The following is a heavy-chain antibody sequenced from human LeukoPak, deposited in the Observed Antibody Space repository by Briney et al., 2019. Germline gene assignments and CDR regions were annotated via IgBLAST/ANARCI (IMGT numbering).Heavy chain of an antibody. J-gene: IGHJ4*02. Sequence: ASVMVSCKASGGTFSSYAISWVRQAPGQGLEWMGGIIPIFGTANYAQKFQGRVTITTDESTSTAYMELSSLRSEDTAVYYCARQAHYYDFWSGYFTAPNIFYFDYWGQGTLVTVSS. D-gene: IGHD3-3*01. CDR2: IIPIFGTA. CDR1: GGTFSSYA. V-gene: IGHV1-69*05. CDR3: ARQAHYYDFWSGYFTAPNIFYFDY.